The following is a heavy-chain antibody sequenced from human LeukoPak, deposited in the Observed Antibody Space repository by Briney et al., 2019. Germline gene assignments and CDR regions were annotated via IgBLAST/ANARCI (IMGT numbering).Heavy chain of an antibody. J-gene: IGHJ4*02. CDR1: GGSFSGYY. CDR2: INHSGST. D-gene: IGHD3-3*01. CDR3: ARGGALRFLEWLLSGDYFDY. Sequence: SETLSLTCAVYGGSFSGYYWSWIRQPPGKGLEWIGEINHSGSTNYNPSLKSRVTISVDTSKNQFSLKLSSVTAADTAVYYCARGGALRFLEWLLSGDYFDYWGQGTLVTVSS. V-gene: IGHV4-34*01.